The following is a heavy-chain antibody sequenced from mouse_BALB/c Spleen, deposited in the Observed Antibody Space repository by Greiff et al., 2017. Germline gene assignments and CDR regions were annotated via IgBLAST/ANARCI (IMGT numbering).Heavy chain of an antibody. V-gene: IGHV1-18*01. CDR1: GYTFTDYN. Sequence: EVQLQQSGPELVKPGASVKIPCKASGYTFTDYNMDWVKQSHGKSLEWIGDINPNNGGTIYNQKFKGKATLTVDKSSSTAYMELRSLTSEDTAVYYCARWRYDGNYVYFDYWGQGTTLTVSS. CDR3: ARWRYDGNYVYFDY. D-gene: IGHD2-3*01. CDR2: INPNNGGT. J-gene: IGHJ2*01.